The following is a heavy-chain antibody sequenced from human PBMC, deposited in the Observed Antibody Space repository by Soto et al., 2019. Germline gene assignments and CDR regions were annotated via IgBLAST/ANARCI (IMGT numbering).Heavy chain of an antibody. CDR2: IYYSGST. Sequence: SETLFLTCTVSGGSIRSGNYYWSWVRQPPGKGLEWIGYIYYSGSTYYNPSLKSRVTISVDTSKNQFSLKLSSVTAADTAVYYCASTFGIAAAGTFDPWGQGTLVTVSS. D-gene: IGHD6-13*01. V-gene: IGHV4-30-4*01. CDR1: GGSIRSGNYY. CDR3: ASTFGIAAAGTFDP. J-gene: IGHJ5*02.